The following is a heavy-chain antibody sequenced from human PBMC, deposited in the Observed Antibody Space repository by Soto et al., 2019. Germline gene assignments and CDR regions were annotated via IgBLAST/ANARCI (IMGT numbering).Heavy chain of an antibody. CDR2: IKSKTDGGTT. CDR1: GFTFSNAW. Sequence: GGSLRLSCAASGFTFSNAWMSWVRQAPGKGLEWVGRIKSKTDGGTTDYAAPVKGRFTISRDDSKNTLYLQMNSLKTEDTAVYYCTTDLSSVVVAATRPYYYYYMDVWGKGTTVTVSS. V-gene: IGHV3-15*01. J-gene: IGHJ6*03. CDR3: TTDLSSVVVAATRPYYYYYMDV. D-gene: IGHD2-15*01.